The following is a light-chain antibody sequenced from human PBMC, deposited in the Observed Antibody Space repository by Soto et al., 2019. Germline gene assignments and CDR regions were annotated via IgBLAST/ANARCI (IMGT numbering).Light chain of an antibody. CDR3: AAWDDSLNGLL. CDR1: GSNIGSHA. V-gene: IGLV1-44*01. Sequence: QPVLTQPPSASGTPGQRVTFSCSGSGSNIGSHAVNWYQQLPGTAPKLLIYSNTQRPSGVPDRFSGSKSGTSASLVISGLQSEDEAYYYCAAWDDSLNGLLFGGGTKVTVL. CDR2: SNT. J-gene: IGLJ2*01.